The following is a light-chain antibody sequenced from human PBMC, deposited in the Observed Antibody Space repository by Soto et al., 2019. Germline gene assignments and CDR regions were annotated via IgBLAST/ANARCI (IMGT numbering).Light chain of an antibody. CDR3: QQSYSTPWT. Sequence: DIQMTQSPSTLSASVGDRVTITCRASQSISGSLAWYQQKPGTVPKLLIYKASGLESGVPSRFSGSGSGTDFTLTISSLQPEDFATYFCQQSYSTPWTFGQGTKVDIK. CDR1: QSISGS. J-gene: IGKJ1*01. V-gene: IGKV1-5*03. CDR2: KAS.